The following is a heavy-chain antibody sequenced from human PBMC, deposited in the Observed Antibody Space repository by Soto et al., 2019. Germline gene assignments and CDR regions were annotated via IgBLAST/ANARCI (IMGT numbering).Heavy chain of an antibody. V-gene: IGHV1-69*13. D-gene: IGHD3-22*01. Sequence: ASVKVSCKASGGTFSSYAISWVRQAPGQGLEWMGGIIPIFGTANYAQKFQGRVTITADESTSTAYMELSSLRSEDTAVYYCASVANYYDSSGYGEDYWGQGTLVTVSS. J-gene: IGHJ4*02. CDR3: ASVANYYDSSGYGEDY. CDR2: IIPIFGTA. CDR1: GGTFSSYA.